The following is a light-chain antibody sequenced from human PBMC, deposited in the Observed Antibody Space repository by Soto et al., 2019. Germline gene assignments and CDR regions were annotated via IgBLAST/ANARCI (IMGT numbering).Light chain of an antibody. Sequence: EIVLTQSPGTLSLSPGEGASLSCRASQTITNDYLAWYQQRPGQAPRLLIYGASSRATGIPDRFSGSGSGTGFTLTISRLEPEDFAVYYCQLYGRSRRATFGQGTRLEIK. CDR2: GAS. J-gene: IGKJ5*01. V-gene: IGKV3-20*01. CDR3: QLYGRSRRAT. CDR1: QTITNDY.